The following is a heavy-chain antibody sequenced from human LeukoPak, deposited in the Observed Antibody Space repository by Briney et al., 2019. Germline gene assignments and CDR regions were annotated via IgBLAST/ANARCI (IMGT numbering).Heavy chain of an antibody. Sequence: PSETLSLTCTVSGGPISSSSYYWGWIRQPPGKGLEWIGSIYYSGSTYYNPSLKSRVTISVDTSKNQFSLKLSSVTAADTAVYYCAHLKGDGYNYPDYWGQGTLVTVSS. CDR2: IYYSGST. CDR3: AHLKGDGYNYPDY. CDR1: GGPISSSSYY. J-gene: IGHJ4*02. D-gene: IGHD5-24*01. V-gene: IGHV4-39*07.